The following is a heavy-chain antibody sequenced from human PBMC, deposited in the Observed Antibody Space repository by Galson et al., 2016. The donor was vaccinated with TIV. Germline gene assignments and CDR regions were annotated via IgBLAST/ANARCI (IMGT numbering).Heavy chain of an antibody. CDR1: GGTFSSFT. CDR2: IIPILGIA. Sequence: SVKVSCKASGGTFSSFTISWVRQAPGQGLEWMGRIIPILGIANYAQKFQGRLSIIADKSTSTAYMEMSSLRSEDTAVYYCASDHEGGSWSGSYRVGYYNFMDVWGKGTTVTVSS. D-gene: IGHD3-3*01. V-gene: IGHV1-69*02. CDR3: ASDHEGGSWSGSYRVGYYNFMDV. J-gene: IGHJ6*03.